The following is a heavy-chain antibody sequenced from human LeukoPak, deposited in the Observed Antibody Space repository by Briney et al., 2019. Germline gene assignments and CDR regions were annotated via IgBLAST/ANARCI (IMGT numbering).Heavy chain of an antibody. CDR2: ISSSSSTI. V-gene: IGHV3-48*04. CDR3: ARDKWLTTTHYFDY. D-gene: IGHD4-11*01. J-gene: IGHJ4*02. Sequence: PGGSLRLSCAASGFTFSSYSMNWVRQAPGKGLEWVSYISSSSSTIYYADSVKGRFTISRDNAKNSVYLQMNSLRAEDTAVYYCARDKWLTTTHYFDYWGQGTLVTVSS. CDR1: GFTFSSYS.